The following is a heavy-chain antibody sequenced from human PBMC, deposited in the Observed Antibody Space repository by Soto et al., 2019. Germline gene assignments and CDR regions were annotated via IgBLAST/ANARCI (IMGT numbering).Heavy chain of an antibody. CDR1: GVTFRCYW. Sequence: RSMILSCAASGVTFRCYWMHWVRQAPAKGLVWVSRINSDGSSTSYADSVKGRFTISRDNAKNTLYLQMNSLRAEDTAVYYCARGGDYGDYGDYFDYWGQGTLVTVSS. CDR3: ARGGDYGDYGDYFDY. D-gene: IGHD4-17*01. V-gene: IGHV3-74*01. CDR2: INSDGSST. J-gene: IGHJ4*02.